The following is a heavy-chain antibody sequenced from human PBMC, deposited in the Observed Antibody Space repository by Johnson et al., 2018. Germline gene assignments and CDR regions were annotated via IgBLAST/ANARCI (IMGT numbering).Heavy chain of an antibody. CDR3: ARDLRFVVVVAAPDAFDI. D-gene: IGHD2-15*01. CDR1: GYTFTSYG. Sequence: QVQLVQSGAEVKKPGASVKVSCKASGYTFTSYGISWVRQAPGQGLEWMGWISAYNGNTHYAQKLQGRVTMTTDTSTSTAHMELRSLGSDDTAGYYFARDLRFVVVVAAPDAFDIWGQGTMVTVSS. CDR2: ISAYNGNT. J-gene: IGHJ3*02. V-gene: IGHV1-18*01.